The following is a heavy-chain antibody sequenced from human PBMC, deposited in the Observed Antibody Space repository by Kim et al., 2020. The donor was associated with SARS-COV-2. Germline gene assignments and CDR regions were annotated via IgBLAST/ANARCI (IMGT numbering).Heavy chain of an antibody. CDR1: GFTFTTYA. Sequence: GGSLRLSCVGSGFTFTTYALNWVRQAPGRGLEWVSGISGGGDATSYADSVKGRFTISKDSTNRVMYLQMTRLRVDDTAVYYCARVSWRVRLDRVAFD. CDR3: ARVSWRVRLDRVAFD. V-gene: IGHV3-23*01. D-gene: IGHD3-3*01. J-gene: IGHJ3*01. CDR2: ISGGGDAT.